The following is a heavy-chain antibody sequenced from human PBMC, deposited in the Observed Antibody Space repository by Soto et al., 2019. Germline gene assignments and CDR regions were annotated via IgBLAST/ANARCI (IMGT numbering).Heavy chain of an antibody. CDR2: ISGSGDST. CDR1: GFTFSSYA. CDR3: ARRGSGSYYDY. V-gene: IGHV3-23*01. Sequence: EVQLLESGGGLVQPGGSLRLSCAASGFTFSSYAMRWVRQAPGKGLEWVSAISGSGDSTYYADSVKGRFTTSRDNSKNTLYLQMNCLRAEDTAVYHCARRGSGSYYDYWGQGTLVTVSS. D-gene: IGHD1-26*01. J-gene: IGHJ4*02.